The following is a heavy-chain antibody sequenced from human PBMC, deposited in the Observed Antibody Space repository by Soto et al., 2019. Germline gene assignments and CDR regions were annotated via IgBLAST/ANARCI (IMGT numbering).Heavy chain of an antibody. CDR3: AKDKGAGIYYYYYGMDV. CDR2: ISYDGSNK. J-gene: IGHJ6*02. V-gene: IGHV3-30*18. CDR1: GFTFSSYG. D-gene: IGHD1-26*01. Sequence: QVQLVESGGGVVQPGRSLRLSCAASGFTFSSYGMHWVRQAPGKGLEWVAVISYDGSNKYYADSVKGRFTISRDNSKNTLYLQMNILRAEDTAVYYCAKDKGAGIYYYYYGMDVWGQGTTVTVSS.